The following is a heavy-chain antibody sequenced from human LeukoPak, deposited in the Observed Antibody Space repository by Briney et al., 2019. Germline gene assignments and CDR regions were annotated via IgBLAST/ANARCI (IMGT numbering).Heavy chain of an antibody. CDR2: ISYDGSNK. V-gene: IGHV3-30-3*01. J-gene: IGHJ4*02. CDR3: ARAPHIQLWSRIDY. D-gene: IGHD5-18*01. CDR1: GFTFSSYA. Sequence: GGSLRLSCAASGFTFSSYAMHWVRQAPGKGLEWVAVISYDGSNKYYADSVKGRFTISRDNSKNTLYLQMNSLRAEDTAVYYCARAPHIQLWSRIDYWGQGTLVTVSS.